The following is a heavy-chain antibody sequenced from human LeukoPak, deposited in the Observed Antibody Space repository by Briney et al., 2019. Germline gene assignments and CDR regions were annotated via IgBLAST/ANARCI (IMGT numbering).Heavy chain of an antibody. V-gene: IGHV3-48*03. CDR1: GFTFSSYE. D-gene: IGHD4-17*01. CDR3: ARESGGYGDYVRGSEYYGMDV. CDR2: TSSSGSTI. J-gene: IGHJ6*02. Sequence: GGSLRLSCAASGFTFSSYEMNWVRQAPGKGREWVSYTSSSGSTIYYADSVKGRFTISRDNAKNSLYLQMNSLRAEDTAVYYCARESGGYGDYVRGSEYYGMDVWGQGTTVTVSS.